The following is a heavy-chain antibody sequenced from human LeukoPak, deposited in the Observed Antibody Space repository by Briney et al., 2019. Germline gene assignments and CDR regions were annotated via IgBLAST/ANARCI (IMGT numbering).Heavy chain of an antibody. D-gene: IGHD3-22*01. V-gene: IGHV3-21*01. CDR1: GFTFSSYS. J-gene: IGHJ4*02. CDR2: ISSSSSYV. Sequence: GGSLRLSCAASGFTFSSYSMNWVRQAPGKGLEWVSSISSSSSYVYYADSVKGRFTISRDNSKNTLYLQMNSLRAEDTAVYYCAKDFSVYYYDSRVLDYWGQGTLVTVSS. CDR3: AKDFSVYYYDSRVLDY.